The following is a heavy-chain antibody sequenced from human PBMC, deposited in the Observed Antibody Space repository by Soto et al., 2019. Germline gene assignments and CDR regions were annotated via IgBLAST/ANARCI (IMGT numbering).Heavy chain of an antibody. V-gene: IGHV3-74*01. CDR2: INPDGSTT. D-gene: IGHD4-4*01. CDR3: ARVPTTVTTPGMAV. CDR1: GFTFSSYW. J-gene: IGHJ6*02. Sequence: GGSLRLSCAASGFTFSSYWMHWVRQAPGEGLMWVSRINPDGSTTSYADSVKGRFTISRDNAKNTLYLQMNSLRVEDTAVYYCARVPTTVTTPGMAVWGQGTTVTVS.